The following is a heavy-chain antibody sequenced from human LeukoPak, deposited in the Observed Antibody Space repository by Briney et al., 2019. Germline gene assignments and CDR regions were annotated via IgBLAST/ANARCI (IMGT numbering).Heavy chain of an antibody. Sequence: GGSLRLSCAASGFLVSSKYMSWVRQAPGKGLEWVSVIYSGGSTYYADSVKGRFTISRDNAKNSLYLQMNSLRAEDTAVYYCARGLAAAGTASSWGQGTLVTVSS. CDR1: GFLVSSKY. CDR2: IYSGGST. CDR3: ARGLAAAGTASS. J-gene: IGHJ5*02. V-gene: IGHV3-66*01. D-gene: IGHD6-13*01.